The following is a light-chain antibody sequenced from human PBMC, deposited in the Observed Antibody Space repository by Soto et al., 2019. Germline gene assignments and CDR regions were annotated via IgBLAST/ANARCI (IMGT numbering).Light chain of an antibody. V-gene: IGLV2-14*01. CDR3: SSYTSSSTHV. CDR1: SSDVGGYNY. J-gene: IGLJ1*01. CDR2: EVS. Sequence: QSVLTQPASVSGSPGQSITISCTGTSSDVGGYNYVSWYQQHPGKAPKLMIYEVSNRPSGVSNRFSGSKSGNTASLTISGLQAEDEADYYGSSYTSSSTHVFGTGTKVTVL.